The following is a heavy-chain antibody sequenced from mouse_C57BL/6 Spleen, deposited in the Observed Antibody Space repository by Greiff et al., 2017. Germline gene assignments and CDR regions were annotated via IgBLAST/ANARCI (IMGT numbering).Heavy chain of an antibody. D-gene: IGHD2-3*01. V-gene: IGHV5-17*01. Sequence: EVKLVESGGGLVKPGGSLKLSCAASGFTFSDYGMHWVRQAPEQGLEWVAYISRGSSTTYYADTVKGRFTISSDTSNNTLFLHITRLSSEDTAMYYCAGGEVYDGYYVLYYYALDYWGQGTTVTVSS. CDR1: GFTFSDYG. J-gene: IGHJ4*01. CDR2: ISRGSSTT. CDR3: AGGEVYDGYYVLYYYALDY.